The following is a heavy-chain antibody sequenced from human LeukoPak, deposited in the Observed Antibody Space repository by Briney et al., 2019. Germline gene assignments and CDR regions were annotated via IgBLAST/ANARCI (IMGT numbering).Heavy chain of an antibody. J-gene: IGHJ4*02. CDR3: VRGDWYFES. D-gene: IGHD2-21*01. CDR2: VNRDGTEK. Sequence: AGSLRLSCVTSGCNFSDSRMTWVRQAPGKGLQWVANVNRDGTEKHFLDSVEGRFTISRDNAKKSLYLQMSCLRPQDTAAYFCVRGDWYFESWGQGTLVTVSS. V-gene: IGHV3-7*04. CDR1: GCNFSDSR.